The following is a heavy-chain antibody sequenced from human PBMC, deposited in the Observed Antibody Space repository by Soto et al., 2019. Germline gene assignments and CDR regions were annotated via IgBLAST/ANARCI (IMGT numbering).Heavy chain of an antibody. J-gene: IGHJ6*02. CDR3: AKGAYGSGSYGPPNYYYYGMDV. CDR1: GFTFSSYA. D-gene: IGHD3-10*01. CDR2: ISGSGGST. Sequence: EVQLLESGGGLVQPGGSLRLSCAASGFTFSSYAMSWVRQAPGKGLEWVSAISGSGGSTYYADSVKGRFTISRDNSKNTLYLQMNSLRAEDTAVYYCAKGAYGSGSYGPPNYYYYGMDVWGQGTTVTVSS. V-gene: IGHV3-23*01.